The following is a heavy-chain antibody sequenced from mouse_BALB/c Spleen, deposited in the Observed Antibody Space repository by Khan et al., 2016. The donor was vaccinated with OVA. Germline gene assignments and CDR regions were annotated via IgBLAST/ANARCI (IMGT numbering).Heavy chain of an antibody. J-gene: IGHJ3*01. CDR2: IIYTGYT. CDR3: ARSTYRYAFVY. Sequence: EVKLLESGPSLVKPSQTLSLTCSVTGDSITSGYWNWIRKFPGNKLEYMGYIIYTGYTYYNPSLKSRISITRQTSKNQYYLQLNSVTDEDTATYYCARSTYRYAFVYWGQGTLVTVSA. CDR1: GDSITSGY. D-gene: IGHD2-12*01. V-gene: IGHV3-8*02.